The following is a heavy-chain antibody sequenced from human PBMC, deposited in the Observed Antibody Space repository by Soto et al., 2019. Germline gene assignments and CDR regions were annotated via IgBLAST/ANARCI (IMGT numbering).Heavy chain of an antibody. V-gene: IGHV1-18*01. CDR3: ARGGGYSSGWYRVAEYFQH. CDR1: GYSFTSNG. Sequence: SVKVSCEDSGYSFTSNGISWVRQAPGQGLEWMGWISAYNGNTNYAQKLQGRVAMTTDTSTSTAYMELRSLRSDDTAVYYCARGGGYSSGWYRVAEYFQHWGQGTLVTVSS. CDR2: ISAYNGNT. J-gene: IGHJ1*01. D-gene: IGHD6-19*01.